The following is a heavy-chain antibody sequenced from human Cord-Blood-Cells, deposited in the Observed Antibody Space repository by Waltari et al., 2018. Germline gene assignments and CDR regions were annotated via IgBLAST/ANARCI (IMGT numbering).Heavy chain of an antibody. CDR1: GFTFSSYS. Sequence: EVQLVESGGGLVQPGGSLRLSCAASGFTFSSYSMNWVRQAPGKGLEWVSYISSSSSTIYYADSVKGRVTISRDNAKNSLYLQMNSLRAEDTAVYYCARDQRAGTTGWYFDLWGRGTLVTVSS. J-gene: IGHJ2*01. CDR3: ARDQRAGTTGWYFDL. CDR2: ISSSSSTI. D-gene: IGHD1-7*01. V-gene: IGHV3-48*01.